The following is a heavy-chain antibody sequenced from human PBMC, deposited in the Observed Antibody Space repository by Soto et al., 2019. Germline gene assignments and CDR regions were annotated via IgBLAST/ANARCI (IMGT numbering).Heavy chain of an antibody. Sequence: GGSLRLSCAASGFTFSSYGMHWVRQAPGQGLEWVAVISYDGSNKYHADSVRGRFTISRDNSKNTLYLQMNSLRADDTAVYYCAKGGGLYDSSGYYGTFGYWGQGTLVTVSS. J-gene: IGHJ4*02. D-gene: IGHD3-22*01. CDR3: AKGGGLYDSSGYYGTFGY. V-gene: IGHV3-30*18. CDR2: ISYDGSNK. CDR1: GFTFSSYG.